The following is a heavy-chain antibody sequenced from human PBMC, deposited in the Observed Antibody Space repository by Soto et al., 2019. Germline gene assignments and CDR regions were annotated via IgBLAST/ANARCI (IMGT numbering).Heavy chain of an antibody. J-gene: IGHJ4*02. Sequence: QVQLVESGGGVVQPGRSLRLSCAASGFTFSSDGMHWVRQAPGKGLEWVAVIWYDGSNKYYADSVKGRFTISRDNSKNTLYLQMNSLRAEDTAVYYCARVSTLSVVVAATPVDYWGQGTLVTVSS. CDR1: GFTFSSDG. D-gene: IGHD2-15*01. V-gene: IGHV3-33*01. CDR2: IWYDGSNK. CDR3: ARVSTLSVVVAATPVDY.